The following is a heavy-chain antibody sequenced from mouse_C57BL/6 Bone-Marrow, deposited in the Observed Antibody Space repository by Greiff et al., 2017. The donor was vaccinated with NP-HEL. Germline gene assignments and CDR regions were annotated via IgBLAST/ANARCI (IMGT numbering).Heavy chain of an antibody. V-gene: IGHV1-15*01. Sequence: VQVVESGAELVRPGASVTLSCKASGYTFTDYEMHWVKQTPVHGLEWIGAIDPETGGTAYNQKFKGKAILTADKSSSTAYMELRSLTSEDSAVYYGTRWDYYGRRYFDYWGQGTTLTVSS. CDR3: TRWDYYGRRYFDY. J-gene: IGHJ2*01. CDR2: IDPETGGT. D-gene: IGHD1-1*01. CDR1: GYTFTDYE.